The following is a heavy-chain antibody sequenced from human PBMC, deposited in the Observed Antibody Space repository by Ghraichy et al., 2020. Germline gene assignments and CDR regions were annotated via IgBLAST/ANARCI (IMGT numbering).Heavy chain of an antibody. CDR1: GITLNVFW. D-gene: IGHD6-19*01. V-gene: IGHV3-7*01. CDR3: ANGRGWYQDS. Sequence: GESLNISCATSGITLNVFWMSWVRQAPGKGLEWVANLKQDDGDSNYVDSVKGRFTISWDNAENSVSLQMNSLRAEDTGVYYCANGRGWYQDSWGQGTLVTVSP. J-gene: IGHJ5*01. CDR2: LKQDDGDS.